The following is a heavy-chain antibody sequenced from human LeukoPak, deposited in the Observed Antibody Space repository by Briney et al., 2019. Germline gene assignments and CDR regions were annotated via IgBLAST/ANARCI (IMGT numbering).Heavy chain of an antibody. CDR1: GGSISSSSYY. V-gene: IGHV3-23*01. D-gene: IGHD3-9*01. CDR2: ISGSGGST. CDR3: AKDPPIAIRSFDWLPLPDY. J-gene: IGHJ4*02. Sequence: ETLSLTCTVSGGSISSSSYYWGWIRQPPGKGLEWVSAISGSGGSTYYADSVKGRFTISRDNSKNTLYLQMNSLRAEDTAVYYCAKDPPIAIRSFDWLPLPDYWGQGTLVTVSS.